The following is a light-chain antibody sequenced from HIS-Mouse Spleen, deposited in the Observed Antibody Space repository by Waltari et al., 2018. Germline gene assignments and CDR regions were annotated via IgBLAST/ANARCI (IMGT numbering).Light chain of an antibody. CDR1: ALPTKY. CDR3: YSTDSSGNHRV. Sequence: SYELTQPPSVSVSPGQTARITCSGAALPTKYAYWYQQKSGQAPVLVIYEDSKRPAGIPERFSGSSSGTMATLTISGAQVEDEVDYYCYSTDSSGNHRVFGGGTKLTVL. CDR2: EDS. J-gene: IGLJ2*01. V-gene: IGLV3-10*01.